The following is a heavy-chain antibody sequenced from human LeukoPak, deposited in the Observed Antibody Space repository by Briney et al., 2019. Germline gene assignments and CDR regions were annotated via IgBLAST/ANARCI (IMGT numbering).Heavy chain of an antibody. V-gene: IGHV3-74*01. D-gene: IGHD4-23*01. Sequence: GGSLRLSCAASGFTFSSHDMHWVRQAPGKGLVWVSRINSDGSSTSYADSVKGRFTISRDNAKNTLYLQMNSLRAEDTAVYYCARVGTVVSAIDYWGQGTLVTVSS. J-gene: IGHJ4*02. CDR3: ARVGTVVSAIDY. CDR2: INSDGSST. CDR1: GFTFSSHD.